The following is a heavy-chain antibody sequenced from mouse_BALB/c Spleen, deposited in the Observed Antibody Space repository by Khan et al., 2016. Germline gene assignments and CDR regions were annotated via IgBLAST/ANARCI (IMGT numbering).Heavy chain of an antibody. CDR2: IYPGNGNT. Sequence: QVQLKQSGPELVKPGASVRISCKASGYTFTSYYIHWVKQRPGQGLEWIGWIYPGNGNTKYNEKFKGRATLTADKSSTTAYMQLSSLTSEDSAVYFCARTGTGAWFAYWGQGTLVTVSA. CDR1: GYTFTSYY. D-gene: IGHD4-1*01. V-gene: IGHV1S56*01. CDR3: ARTGTGAWFAY. J-gene: IGHJ3*01.